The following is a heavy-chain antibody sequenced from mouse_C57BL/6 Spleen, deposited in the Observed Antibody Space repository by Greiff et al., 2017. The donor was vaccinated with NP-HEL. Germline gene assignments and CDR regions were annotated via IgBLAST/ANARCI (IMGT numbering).Heavy chain of an antibody. CDR3: ARGQNYYGNYESYFDY. D-gene: IGHD2-1*01. V-gene: IGHV1-59*01. J-gene: IGHJ2*01. CDR1: GYTFTSYW. CDR2: IDPSDSYT. Sequence: VQLQQPGAELVRPGTSVKLSCKASGYTFTSYWMHWVKQRPGQGLEWIGVIDPSDSYTNYNQKFKGKATLTVDTSSSTAYMQLSSLTSEDSAVYYGARGQNYYGNYESYFDYGGQGTTLTVSS.